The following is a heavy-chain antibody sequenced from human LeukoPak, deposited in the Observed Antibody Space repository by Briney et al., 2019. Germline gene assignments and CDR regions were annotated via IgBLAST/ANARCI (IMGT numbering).Heavy chain of an antibody. CDR2: ITTSGGDT. CDR1: RFSFRSYA. V-gene: IGHV3-23*01. CDR3: ARYSSGWYGDFYYFDY. Sequence: GGSLRLSCAASRFSFRSYAMSWVRQAPGKGLEWVSGITTSGGDTYYADSVKGRFTISRDKSKNTLYLQMNSLRAEDTAIYFCARYSSGWYGDFYYFDYWGQGTLVTVSS. J-gene: IGHJ4*02. D-gene: IGHD6-19*01.